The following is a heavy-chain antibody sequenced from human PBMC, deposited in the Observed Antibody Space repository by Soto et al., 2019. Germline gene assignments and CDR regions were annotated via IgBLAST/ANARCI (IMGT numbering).Heavy chain of an antibody. CDR1: GYTFTSYG. V-gene: IGHV1-18*01. D-gene: IGHD3-22*01. J-gene: IGHJ5*02. Sequence: ASVKVSCKASGYTFTSYGISWVRQAPGQGLEWMGWISAYNGNTNYAQKFQGRVTITADKFTGTAYMELTRLRSDDTAVYYCAGDPDSHYNDSHASSYPWGQGTLVTSPQ. CDR2: ISAYNGNT. CDR3: AGDPDSHYNDSHASSYP.